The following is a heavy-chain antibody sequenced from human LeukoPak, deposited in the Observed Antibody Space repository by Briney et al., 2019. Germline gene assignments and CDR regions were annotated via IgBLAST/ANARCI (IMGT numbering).Heavy chain of an antibody. CDR1: GFTLSSYW. V-gene: IGHV3-74*01. D-gene: IGHD1-26*01. CDR3: IGSGGWPGY. CDR2: IASDGST. Sequence: TGGSLRLSCAASGFTLSSYWMHWVRQAPGKGLVWVSRIASDGSTVYADSVKGRFTISRDNAKDTVYLQMNSLRVEDTAVYYCIGSGGWPGYWGQGTLVTVSS. J-gene: IGHJ4*02.